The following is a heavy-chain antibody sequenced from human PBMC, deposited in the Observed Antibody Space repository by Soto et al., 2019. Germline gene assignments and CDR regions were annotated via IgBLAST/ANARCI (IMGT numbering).Heavy chain of an antibody. Sequence: QVQLVQSGAEVKKPGASLKVSCKASGYTFTDNYIHWVRQAPGHGLEWMGWINPNTGGANYAQKFQGRVPVTRDTSITKAYMELSRLRSDDSAVYYCARDFSSSADGFDYWGQGPLVTVSS. V-gene: IGHV1-2*02. D-gene: IGHD6-6*01. CDR3: ARDFSSSADGFDY. CDR1: GYTFTDNY. CDR2: INPNTGGA. J-gene: IGHJ4*02.